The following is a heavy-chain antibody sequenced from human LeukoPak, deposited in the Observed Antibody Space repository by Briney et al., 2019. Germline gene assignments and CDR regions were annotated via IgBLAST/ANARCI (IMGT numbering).Heavy chain of an antibody. Sequence: PGGSLRLSCAASGFTFSSYGMNWVRQAPGKGLEYVSAISNNGGRTYYADSVKGRFTISRDNSKNTLYLQMNSLRAEDTAVYYCARDQNSRSHIGHWGQGTLVTVSS. J-gene: IGHJ4*02. CDR1: GFTFSSYG. D-gene: IGHD6-13*01. V-gene: IGHV3-64*02. CDR3: ARDQNSRSHIGH. CDR2: ISNNGGRT.